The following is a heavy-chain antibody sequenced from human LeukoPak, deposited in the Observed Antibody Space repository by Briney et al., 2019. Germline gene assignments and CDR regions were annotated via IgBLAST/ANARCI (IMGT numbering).Heavy chain of an antibody. Sequence: PGGSLRLSCAASGFTFSIYAMSWVHQAPGKGLEWVSAISATDSRPYYADSVKGRFTISRDNSKSTLYLQLNGLRGEDTAIYYCAKDLSYGFDYWGQGTLVTVSS. CDR1: GFTFSIYA. V-gene: IGHV3-23*01. D-gene: IGHD5-18*01. J-gene: IGHJ4*02. CDR2: ISATDSRP. CDR3: AKDLSYGFDY.